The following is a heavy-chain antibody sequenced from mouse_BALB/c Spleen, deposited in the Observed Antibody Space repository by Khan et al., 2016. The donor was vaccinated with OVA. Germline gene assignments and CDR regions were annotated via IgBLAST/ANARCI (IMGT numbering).Heavy chain of an antibody. Sequence: EVKLMESGPSLVKPSQTLSLTCSVTGDSITSGYWNWIRKFPGNKLEYMGYISYSGSTYYNPSLKSRISFTRDTSKNQYYLQLNSVTTEDTATYYCARYSDRYWYFDVWGAGTTVTVSS. CDR1: GDSITSGY. CDR3: ARYSDRYWYFDV. V-gene: IGHV3-8*02. CDR2: ISYSGST. J-gene: IGHJ1*01. D-gene: IGHD2-14*01.